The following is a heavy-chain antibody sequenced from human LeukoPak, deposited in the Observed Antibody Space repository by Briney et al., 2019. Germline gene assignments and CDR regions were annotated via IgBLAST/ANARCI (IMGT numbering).Heavy chain of an antibody. CDR3: AKDPPYRSGWEEYYFDY. Sequence: GGSLRLSCAASGFTFSSYGMHWVRQAPGKGLEWVAVMRYDGSNKYYADSVKGRFTISRDNSKNTLYLQMNSLRAEDTAVYYCAKDPPYRSGWEEYYFDYWGQGTLVTVSS. D-gene: IGHD6-19*01. CDR2: MRYDGSNK. J-gene: IGHJ4*02. V-gene: IGHV3-30*02. CDR1: GFTFSSYG.